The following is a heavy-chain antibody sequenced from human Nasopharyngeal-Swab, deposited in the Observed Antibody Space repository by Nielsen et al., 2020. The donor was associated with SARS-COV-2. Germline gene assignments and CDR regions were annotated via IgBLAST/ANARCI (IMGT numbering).Heavy chain of an antibody. CDR1: GGSISSSSYY. D-gene: IGHD2-2*01. CDR2: NYYSGST. J-gene: IGHJ4*02. V-gene: IGHV4-39*06. CDR3: ARGYVHFDY. Sequence: SETLSLTCTVSGGSISSSSYYWGWIRQPPGKGMEWIGSNYYSGSTYYNQSRKSRGIISVDTSKNQFTLKLSSVTAADTAVYYCARGYVHFDYWGQGTLVTVSS.